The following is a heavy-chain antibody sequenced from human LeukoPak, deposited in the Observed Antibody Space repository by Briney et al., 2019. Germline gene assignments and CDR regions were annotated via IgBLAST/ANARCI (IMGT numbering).Heavy chain of an antibody. V-gene: IGHV1-24*01. CDR1: GYTLTGLS. Sequence: ASVKVSCKVSGYTLTGLSMHWVRQAPGKGLEWMGGFDPEDGETIYAQKFQGRVTMTEDTSTDTAYMELSSLRSEDTAVYYCATLLVAGPPRRYYYYYGMDVWGQGTTVTVSS. CDR2: FDPEDGET. J-gene: IGHJ6*02. D-gene: IGHD6-19*01. CDR3: ATLLVAGPPRRYYYYYGMDV.